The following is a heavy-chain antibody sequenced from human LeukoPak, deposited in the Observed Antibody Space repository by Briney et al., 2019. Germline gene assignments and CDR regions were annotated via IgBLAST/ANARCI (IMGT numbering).Heavy chain of an antibody. CDR3: ARQSGGGAFDI. J-gene: IGHJ3*02. CDR2: IYYSGST. D-gene: IGHD3-10*01. CDR1: GGSISSYY. Sequence: SETLSLTCTVSGGSISSYYWSWIRQPPGKGLEWIGYIYYSGSTNYNPSLKSRVTISVDTSKNQFSLKLSSVTAADTAVYYCARQSGGGAFDIWGQGTMVTVSS. V-gene: IGHV4-59*08.